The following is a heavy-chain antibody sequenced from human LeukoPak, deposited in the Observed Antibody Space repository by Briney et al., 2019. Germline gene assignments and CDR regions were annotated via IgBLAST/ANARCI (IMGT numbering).Heavy chain of an antibody. CDR3: ARGYRQQLVLPDWFDP. J-gene: IGHJ5*02. V-gene: IGHV6-1*01. D-gene: IGHD6-6*01. CDR1: GDSVSSNSAA. Sequence: SQTLSLTCAISGDSVSSNSAAWNWIRQSPSRGLEWLGRTYYRSKWYNDYAVSVKSRITINPDTSKNQFSLQLNSVTPEDTAVYYCARGYRQQLVLPDWFDPWGQRTLVTVSS. CDR2: TYYRSKWYN.